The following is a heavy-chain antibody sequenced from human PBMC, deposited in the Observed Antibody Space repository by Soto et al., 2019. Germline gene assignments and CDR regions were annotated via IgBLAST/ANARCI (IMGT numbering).Heavy chain of an antibody. CDR3: ARVIGYCSSTSCFEFDP. CDR1: GGSFSGYY. J-gene: IGHJ5*02. Sequence: SETLSLTCAVYGGSFSGYYWSWIRQPPGKGLEWIGEINHSGSTNYNPSLKSRVTISVDTSKNQFSLKLSSVTAADTAVYYCARVIGYCSSTSCFEFDPWGQGTLVTVYS. CDR2: INHSGST. V-gene: IGHV4-34*01. D-gene: IGHD2-2*01.